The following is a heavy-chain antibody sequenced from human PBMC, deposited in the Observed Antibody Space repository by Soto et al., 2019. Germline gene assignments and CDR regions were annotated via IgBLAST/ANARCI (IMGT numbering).Heavy chain of an antibody. CDR3: AHTVIAAAYYYYYYGMDV. D-gene: IGHD6-13*01. CDR1: GFSLSTSGVG. Sequence: SCPTLVNPTQTLTLTCTFSGFSLSTSGVGVGWIRQPPGKALEWLTLIYWNDDKRYSPSLKSRLTITKDTSKNQVVLTMTNMDPVDTATYYCAHTVIAAAYYYYYYGMDVWGQGTTVTVSS. CDR2: IYWNDDK. V-gene: IGHV2-5*01. J-gene: IGHJ6*02.